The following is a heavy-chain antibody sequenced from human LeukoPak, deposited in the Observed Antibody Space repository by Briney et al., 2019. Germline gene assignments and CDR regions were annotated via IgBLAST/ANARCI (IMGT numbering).Heavy chain of an antibody. V-gene: IGHV3-15*01. Sequence: GGSLRLSCAAFGFTVSSNYMSWVRQAPGKGLEWVGRIRSKTDGGASEYAAPVKGRFSISRDDSNNTLYLEMISLKAEDTAIYYCTTDVNRFMVTASSWGQGTLVTVSS. CDR1: GFTVSSNY. J-gene: IGHJ5*02. D-gene: IGHD2-21*02. CDR2: IRSKTDGGAS. CDR3: TTDVNRFMVTASS.